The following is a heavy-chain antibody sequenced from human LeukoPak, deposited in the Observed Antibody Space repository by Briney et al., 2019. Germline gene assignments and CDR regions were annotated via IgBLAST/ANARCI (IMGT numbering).Heavy chain of an antibody. D-gene: IGHD2-15*01. CDR3: ARGAAY. V-gene: IGHV4-34*01. Sequence: SETLSLTCAVYGGSFSGYYWSWIRQPPGKGLEWIGEINHSGSTNYNPSFKSRVTISLDTSKNQFSLKLNSVTAADTAVYYCARGAAYWGPGTLVTVSS. CDR1: GGSFSGYY. CDR2: INHSGST. J-gene: IGHJ4*02.